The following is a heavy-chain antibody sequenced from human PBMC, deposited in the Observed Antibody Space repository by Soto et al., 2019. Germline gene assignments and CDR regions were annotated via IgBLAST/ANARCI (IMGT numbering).Heavy chain of an antibody. D-gene: IGHD3-3*01. Sequence: ESGGGLVKPGGSLRLSCAASGFTLRDYYMSWIRQAPGKGLEWVSYISSSGETIYYADSVKGRFTISRDSAKNSLSLQMNSLRAEDTAGYYCARDSWVFGVDYWGQGSLVTVSS. V-gene: IGHV3-11*01. J-gene: IGHJ4*02. CDR2: ISSSGETI. CDR1: GFTLRDYY. CDR3: ARDSWVFGVDY.